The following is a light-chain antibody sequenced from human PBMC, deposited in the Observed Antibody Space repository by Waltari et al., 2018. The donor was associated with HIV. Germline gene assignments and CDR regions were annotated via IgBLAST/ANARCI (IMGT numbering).Light chain of an antibody. CDR3: QQYHTYPWT. V-gene: IGKV1-16*02. Sequence: DIQINQSPSSLSACVGDRVTLTCRASQGIGNYLAWFQQKPGKAPTSLIYGASILQSWVPSKFSGSGSGTYFTLTIRILQPEDFATYFCQQYHTYPWTFGQVTKVEIK. CDR1: QGIGNY. J-gene: IGKJ1*01. CDR2: GAS.